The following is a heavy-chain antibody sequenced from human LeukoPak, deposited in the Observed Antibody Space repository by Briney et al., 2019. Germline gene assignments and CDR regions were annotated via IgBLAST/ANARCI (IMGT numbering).Heavy chain of an antibody. V-gene: IGHV4-59*01. J-gene: IGHJ4*02. Sequence: SETLSLTCTVSGGSISGYYCSWIRQPPGRGLEWIGYIYYSGSTNYNPSLESRVTISVDTSKNQFSLKLSSVTAADTAVYYCARGPSSYYLDYWGQGTLVTVSS. CDR2: IYYSGST. CDR1: GGSISGYY. CDR3: ARGPSSYYLDY.